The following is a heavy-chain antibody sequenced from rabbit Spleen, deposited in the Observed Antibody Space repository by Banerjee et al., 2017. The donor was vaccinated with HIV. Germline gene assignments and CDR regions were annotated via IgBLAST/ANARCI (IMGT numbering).Heavy chain of an antibody. J-gene: IGHJ4*01. CDR1: GFDFSTYY. Sequence: QEQLKESGGGLVQPGGSLTLSCKASGFDFSTYYMSWARQAPGKGLEWIGYIDTNDGDTDYANWPKGRFTISKTSSTTVTLQMTSLTAADTATYFCARDLVAVIGWNFSLWGPGTRSPS. V-gene: IGHV1S45*01. CDR2: IDTNDGDT. CDR3: ARDLVAVIGWNFSL. D-gene: IGHD1-1*01.